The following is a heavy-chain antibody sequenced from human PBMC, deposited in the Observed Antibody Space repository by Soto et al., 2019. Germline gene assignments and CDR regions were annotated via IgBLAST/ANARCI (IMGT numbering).Heavy chain of an antibody. J-gene: IGHJ6*03. D-gene: IGHD3-10*01. CDR3: ARASITMVRGVIRDYYSYSYMDV. Sequence: ASVKVSCKAYESIFSSSVVRRVRQARGQRLEWIGWINPNSGGTNYAQKFQGWVTMTRDTSISTAYMELSRLRSDDTAVYYCARASITMVRGVIRDYYSYSYMDVWGKGTTVIVS. V-gene: IGHV1-2*04. CDR2: INPNSGGT. CDR1: ESIFSSSV.